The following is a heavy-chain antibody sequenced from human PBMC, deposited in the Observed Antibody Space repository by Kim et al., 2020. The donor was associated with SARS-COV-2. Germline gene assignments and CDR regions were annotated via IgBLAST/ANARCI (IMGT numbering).Heavy chain of an antibody. V-gene: IGHV1-18*01. CDR1: GYPFSSFA. CDR3: ARSMFDYSWGPGPKKEDS. CDR2: INVFNTSG. D-gene: IGHD3-16*01. J-gene: IGHJ5*01. Sequence: ASVKVSCKTSGYPFSSFAITWVRQAPGQGLEWMGWINVFNTSGYYTEKFQGRLTLTADIATSTSYMDLRSLRSDDTAVYFCARSMFDYSWGPGPKKEDSW.